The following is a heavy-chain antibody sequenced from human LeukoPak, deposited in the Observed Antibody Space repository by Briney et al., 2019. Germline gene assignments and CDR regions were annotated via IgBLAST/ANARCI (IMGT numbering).Heavy chain of an antibody. CDR2: IYPGDSDT. J-gene: IGHJ6*03. CDR1: GYSFTSYW. Sequence: GESLKISCKGSGYSFTSYWIGWVRQMPGKGLEWMGIIYPGDSDTRYSPSFQGQVTISADKSISTAYLQWSSLKASDTAMYYCARTAVAGTLDYYYYMDVWGKGTTVTVSS. CDR3: ARTAVAGTLDYYYYMDV. V-gene: IGHV5-51*01. D-gene: IGHD6-19*01.